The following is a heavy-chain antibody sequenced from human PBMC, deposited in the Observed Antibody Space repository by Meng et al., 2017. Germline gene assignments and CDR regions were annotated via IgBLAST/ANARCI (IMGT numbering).Heavy chain of an antibody. D-gene: IGHD3-22*01. CDR3: ARAGVGYYDSSGPYSY. J-gene: IGHJ4*02. CDR1: GGSISSSNW. V-gene: IGHV4-4*02. Sequence: GHRQESGPGLVKPSGTLSLTCAVSGGSISSSNWWSWVRQPPGKGLEWIGEIYHSGSTNYNPSLKSRVTISVDKSKNQFSLKLSSVTAADTAVYYCARAGVGYYDSSGPYSYWGQGTLVTVSS. CDR2: IYHSGST.